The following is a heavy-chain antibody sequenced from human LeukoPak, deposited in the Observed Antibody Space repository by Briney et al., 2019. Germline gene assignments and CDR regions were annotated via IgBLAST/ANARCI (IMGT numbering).Heavy chain of an antibody. Sequence: GGSLRLSCAASGFTFSSYAMHWVRQAPGKGLEWVAVISYDGGNKYYVDSVKGRFTISRDNSKNTLYLQMNSLRAEDTAVYYCARGGAVAGNNYFDYWGQGTLVTVSS. CDR3: ARGGAVAGNNYFDY. D-gene: IGHD6-19*01. V-gene: IGHV3-30-3*01. CDR1: GFTFSSYA. J-gene: IGHJ4*02. CDR2: ISYDGGNK.